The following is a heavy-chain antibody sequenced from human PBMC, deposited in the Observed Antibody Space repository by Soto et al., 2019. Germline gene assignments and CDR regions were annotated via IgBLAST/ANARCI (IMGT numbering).Heavy chain of an antibody. CDR2: IIPIFGTA. Sequence: ASVKVSCKASGGTFISYSISWVRQAPGQGRECMGGIIPIFGTANYAQKFQGRVTITADKSTSTAYMELSSLRSEDTAVYYCASATTPIEMATKGYYYGMDVWGQGTTVTGSS. CDR3: ASATTPIEMATKGYYYGMDV. V-gene: IGHV1-69*06. CDR1: GGTFISYS. D-gene: IGHD5-12*01. J-gene: IGHJ6*02.